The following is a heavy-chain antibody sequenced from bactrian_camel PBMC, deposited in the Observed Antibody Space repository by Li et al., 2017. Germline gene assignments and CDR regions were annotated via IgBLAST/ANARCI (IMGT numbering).Heavy chain of an antibody. CDR1: ADALMH. V-gene: IGHV3S53*01. D-gene: IGHD7*01. CDR2: IDDVGSI. J-gene: IGHJ7*01. Sequence: HVQLVESGGGSVQAGGSLRLSCSAPADALMHMAWFRQAPGQKREAVAAIDDVGSISYANFAKGRFTIPRDNAKSLMSLQMNNLKPDDGGTYYCAVAIRGMYGGTWFCHNRDGIDYWGEGTQVTVS.